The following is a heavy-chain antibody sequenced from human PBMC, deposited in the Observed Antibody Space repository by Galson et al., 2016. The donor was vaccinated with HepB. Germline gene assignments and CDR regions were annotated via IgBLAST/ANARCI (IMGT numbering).Heavy chain of an antibody. CDR3: AKESSSGYLGDAFDI. CDR2: ISDSGPIT. CDR1: GFTFSDYA. V-gene: IGHV3-23*01. Sequence: SLRLSCAASGFTFSDYAMNWVRQAPGTGLEWVSGISDSGPITYYADSVKGRSTISRDNSKNTVYGQMNSLRAEDTAVYYCAKESSSGYLGDAFDIWGQGTMVTVSS. D-gene: IGHD3-22*01. J-gene: IGHJ3*02.